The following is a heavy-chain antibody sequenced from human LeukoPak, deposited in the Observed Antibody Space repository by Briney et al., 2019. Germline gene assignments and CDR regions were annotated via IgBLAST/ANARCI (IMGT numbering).Heavy chain of an antibody. CDR3: ARDVVFRGSYSPGGY. CDR2: ISYDGSNK. D-gene: IGHD3-10*01. Sequence: GGSLRLSCAASGFTFSSYAMHWVRQAPGKGLEWVAVISYDGSNKYYADSVKGRFTISRDNSKNTLYLQMNSLRAEDTAVYYCARDVVFRGSYSPGGYWGQGTLVTVSS. CDR1: GFTFSSYA. V-gene: IGHV3-30-3*01. J-gene: IGHJ4*02.